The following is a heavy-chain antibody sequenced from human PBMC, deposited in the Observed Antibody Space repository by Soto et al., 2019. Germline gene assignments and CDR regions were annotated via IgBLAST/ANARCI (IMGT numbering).Heavy chain of an antibody. CDR3: AKGSEFSNSYTLDFDF. J-gene: IGHJ4*02. D-gene: IGHD6-6*01. Sequence: GGSLRLSCVASGFTFSSYAMSWVRQAPGRGLEWVSIISGNGGSTYYAASVKGRFTISRDNTKNTLYLQMDSLTAEDTAVYYCAKGSEFSNSYTLDFDFLGQGALVTVSS. V-gene: IGHV3-23*01. CDR1: GFTFSSYA. CDR2: ISGNGGST.